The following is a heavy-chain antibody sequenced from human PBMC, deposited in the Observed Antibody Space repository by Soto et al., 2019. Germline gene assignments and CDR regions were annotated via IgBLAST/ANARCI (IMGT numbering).Heavy chain of an antibody. J-gene: IGHJ6*02. CDR3: VRHVGQQLRYYYYGMDV. CDR2: IFYSGST. Sequence: SETLSLTCTVSGGSISSSSYYWGWIRQAPGTGLEWIGNIFYSGSTYYHPSLKSRVTISVDTSKNQFSLKLSSVTAADTAVYYCVRHVGQQLRYYYYGMDVWRQGATVTVSS. V-gene: IGHV4-39*01. CDR1: GGSISSSSYY. D-gene: IGHD6-13*01.